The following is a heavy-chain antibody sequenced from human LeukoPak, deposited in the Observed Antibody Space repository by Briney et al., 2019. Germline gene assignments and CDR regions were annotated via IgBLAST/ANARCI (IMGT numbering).Heavy chain of an antibody. V-gene: IGHV3-73*01. CDR2: IRSKANSFVT. CDR3: TRHSDRYCSGAGCYVNYFYGLDV. CDR1: GFTFSGSA. Sequence: PGGSLRLSCAGSGFTFSGSALHWARQAPGKGLEWIGRIRSKANSFVTVYTASVEGRFTISRDDSKNTAYLQMNSLRTEDTAVYYCTRHSDRYCSGAGCYVNYFYGLDVWGQGTTVTVS. D-gene: IGHD2-15*01. J-gene: IGHJ6*02.